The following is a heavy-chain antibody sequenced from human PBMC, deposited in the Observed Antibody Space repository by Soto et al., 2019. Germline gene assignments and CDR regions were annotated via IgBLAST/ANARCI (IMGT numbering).Heavy chain of an antibody. D-gene: IGHD3-3*01. V-gene: IGHV3-30-3*01. Sequence: QVQLVESGGGVVQPGRSLRLSCAASGFTFSSYAMHWVRQAPGKGLEWVAVISYDGSNKYYADSVKGRFTISRDNSKNTLYLQMNSLRADDTAVYYCARVGALRFSDVWGQGTTVTVSS. CDR2: ISYDGSNK. CDR3: ARVGALRFSDV. CDR1: GFTFSSYA. J-gene: IGHJ6*02.